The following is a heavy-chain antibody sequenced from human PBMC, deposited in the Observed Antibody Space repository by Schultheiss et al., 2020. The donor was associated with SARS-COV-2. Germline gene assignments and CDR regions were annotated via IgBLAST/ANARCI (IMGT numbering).Heavy chain of an antibody. CDR3: ARASRDYDSSGSTVDWFDP. V-gene: IGHV3-33*08. CDR2: IWYDGSNK. Sequence: GGSLRLSCAASGFTLSDYYMSWIRQAPGKGLEWVAVIWYDGSNKYYADSVKGRFTISRDNSKNTLYLQMNSLRAEDTAVYYCARASRDYDSSGSTVDWFDPWGQGTLVTVSS. CDR1: GFTLSDYY. J-gene: IGHJ5*02. D-gene: IGHD3-22*01.